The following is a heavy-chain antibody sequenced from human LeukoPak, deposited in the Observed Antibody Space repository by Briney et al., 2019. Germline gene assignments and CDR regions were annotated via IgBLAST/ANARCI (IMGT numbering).Heavy chain of an antibody. J-gene: IGHJ4*02. Sequence: GGSLRRSCAASGFTFSSYVMSWVRQAPGKGLEWVSSISGSGDNTYYADSVKDRFSISRDNSKTTVSLQMNSLRAEDTAVYYCAKGRGTAVTSAANYWGQGTLVTVSS. V-gene: IGHV3-23*01. CDR3: AKGRGTAVTSAANY. CDR2: ISGSGDNT. CDR1: GFTFSSYV. D-gene: IGHD4-17*01.